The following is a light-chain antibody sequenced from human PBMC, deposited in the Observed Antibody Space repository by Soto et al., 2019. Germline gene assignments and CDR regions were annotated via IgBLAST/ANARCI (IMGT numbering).Light chain of an antibody. J-gene: IGLJ2*01. CDR3: AAWDDSLNGVV. Sequence: QPVLTQPPSASGTPGQRVTISCSGSSSNIGSDSVNWYQQLPETAPKLLIYNNNQRPSGVPDRFSGSKSGTSASLAISGLQSEDEADYYCAAWDDSLNGVVFGGGTKLTVL. CDR2: NNN. CDR1: SSNIGSDS. V-gene: IGLV1-44*01.